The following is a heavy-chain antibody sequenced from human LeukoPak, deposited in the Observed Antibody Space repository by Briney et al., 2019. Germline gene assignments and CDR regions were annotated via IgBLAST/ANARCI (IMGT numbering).Heavy chain of an antibody. V-gene: IGHV3-21*01. CDR2: ISSSSSYI. Sequence: PGGSLRLSCAASGFIFSSYSMNWVRQAPGKGLEWVSSISSSSSYIYYADSVRGRFTISRDNAKNSLYLQMNSLRAEDAAVYYCARVRIVDNKDEFDYWGQGTLVTVSS. D-gene: IGHD1-26*01. J-gene: IGHJ4*02. CDR3: ARVRIVDNKDEFDY. CDR1: GFIFSSYS.